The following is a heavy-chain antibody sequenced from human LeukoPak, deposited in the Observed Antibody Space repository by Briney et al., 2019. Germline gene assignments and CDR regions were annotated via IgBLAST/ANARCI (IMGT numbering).Heavy chain of an antibody. CDR3: AKSAPLLWFGEGYREYYFDY. Sequence: PGGSLRLSCATSGLTFSSYAMSWVRQAPGKGLEWVSGISADSGETWYADPVKGRFTISRDNSKNTLSLQMSSLRAEDTAVYYCAKSAPLLWFGEGYREYYFDYWGQGTLVTVSS. V-gene: IGHV3-23*01. CDR1: GLTFSSYA. CDR2: ISADSGET. D-gene: IGHD3-10*01. J-gene: IGHJ4*02.